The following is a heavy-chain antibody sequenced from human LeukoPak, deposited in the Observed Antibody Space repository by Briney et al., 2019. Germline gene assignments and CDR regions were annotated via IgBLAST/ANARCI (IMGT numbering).Heavy chain of an antibody. D-gene: IGHD3-9*01. CDR2: IYYSGST. V-gene: IGHV4-39*07. CDR3: ARVKGDYDFLTGYYLDAFDI. Sequence: SETLSLTCTVSGGSISSSSNYWGWIRQPPGRGLEWIGSIYYSGSTYYNPSLKSRVTISVDTSKNQFSLKLSSVTAADTAVYYCARVKGDYDFLTGYYLDAFDIWGQGTMVTVSS. CDR1: GGSISSSSNY. J-gene: IGHJ3*02.